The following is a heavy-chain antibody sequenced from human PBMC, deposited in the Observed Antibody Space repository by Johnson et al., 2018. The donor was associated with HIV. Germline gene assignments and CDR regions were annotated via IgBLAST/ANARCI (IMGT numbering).Heavy chain of an antibody. CDR2: ISYDGSNK. J-gene: IGHJ3*02. Sequence: QVQLVESGGGVVQPGRSLRLSCAASGFTFSSYAMHWVRQAPGKGLEWVAVISYDGSNKYYADSVKGRFTISRDNSENTLYLQMNSLRIDDTAVYYCAKVTPYSSSSSAFDIWGQGTMVTVSS. CDR1: GFTFSSYA. V-gene: IGHV3-30*04. D-gene: IGHD6-6*01. CDR3: AKVTPYSSSSSAFDI.